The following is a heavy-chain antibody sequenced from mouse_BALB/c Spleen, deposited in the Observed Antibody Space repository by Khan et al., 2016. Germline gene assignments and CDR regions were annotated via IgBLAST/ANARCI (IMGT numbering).Heavy chain of an antibody. CDR2: IRLKSDDSVT. CDR1: GFTFSNYW. D-gene: IGHD2-3*01. Sequence: EVQLEVSGGGLVQPGGSMKLSCVASGFTFSNYWMNWVRQSPAKGLEWVAEIRLKSDDSVTHYAESVNVRITISRDDSKSSVYLQMSNLRAEDTGTYYCWLLLWGQGTTLTVSS. V-gene: IGHV6-6*02. J-gene: IGHJ2*01. CDR3: WLLL.